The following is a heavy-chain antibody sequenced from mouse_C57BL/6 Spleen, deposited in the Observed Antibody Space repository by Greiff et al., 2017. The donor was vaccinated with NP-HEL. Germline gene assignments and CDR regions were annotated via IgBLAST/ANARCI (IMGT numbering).Heavy chain of an antibody. D-gene: IGHD2-4*01. CDR1: GYTFTSYW. CDR2: IDPSDSET. Sequence: QVQLQQPGAELVRPGSSVKLSCKASGYTFTSYWMHWVKQRPIQGLEWIGNIDPSDSETHYNQKFKDKATLTVDKSSSTAYMQLSSLTSEDSAVYYCARYGGLRGFAYWGQGTLVTVSA. V-gene: IGHV1-52*01. J-gene: IGHJ3*01. CDR3: ARYGGLRGFAY.